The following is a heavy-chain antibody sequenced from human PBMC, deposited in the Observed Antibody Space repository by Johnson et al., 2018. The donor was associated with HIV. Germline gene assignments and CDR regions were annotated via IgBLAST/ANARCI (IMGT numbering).Heavy chain of an antibody. J-gene: IGHJ3*02. Sequence: QLVESGGGLVQPGGSLRLSCATSGFTLSNHAVHWVRQAPGKGLEYVSGISNDGVSTYYANSVKGRFTISRDNSKNTLYLQMNSLRAEDTAVYYCARDGMAATKANIWGQGTMVTVSS. V-gene: IGHV3-64*01. CDR2: ISNDGVST. CDR1: GFTLSNHA. CDR3: ARDGMAATKANI. D-gene: IGHD1-14*01.